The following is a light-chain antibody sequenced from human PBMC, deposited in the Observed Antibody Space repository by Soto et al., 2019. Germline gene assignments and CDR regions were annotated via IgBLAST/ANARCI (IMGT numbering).Light chain of an antibody. CDR1: SSDVGGYNY. J-gene: IGLJ1*01. CDR2: EVS. CDR3: SSYTSSSTPDV. Sequence: QSVLTQPASVSGSPGQSITTSCTGTSSDVGGYNYVSWYQQHPGKAPKLMIYEVSNRPSGVSNRFSGSKSGNTASLTISGLQAEDEADYYCSSYTSSSTPDVVGTGTKLTVL. V-gene: IGLV2-14*01.